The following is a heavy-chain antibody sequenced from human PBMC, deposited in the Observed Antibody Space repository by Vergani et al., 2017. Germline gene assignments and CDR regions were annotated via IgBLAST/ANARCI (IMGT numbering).Heavy chain of an antibody. CDR2: ISGSGGST. V-gene: IGHV3-23*01. CDR1: GFTFSSYA. Sequence: EVQLLESGGGLVQPGGSLRLSCAASGFTFSSYAMSWVRQAPGKGLEWVSAISGSGGSTYYADSVKGRFTISRDNSKNTLYLQMNSLRAEDTAVYYCAKDHLQSSGSYGEFDYWGQGTLVTVSS. J-gene: IGHJ4*02. CDR3: AKDHLQSSGSYGEFDY. D-gene: IGHD3-10*01.